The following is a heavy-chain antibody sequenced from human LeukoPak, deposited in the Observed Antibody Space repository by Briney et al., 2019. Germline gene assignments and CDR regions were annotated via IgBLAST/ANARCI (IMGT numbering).Heavy chain of an antibody. J-gene: IGHJ4*02. D-gene: IGHD3-22*01. CDR3: ARSLVYDSSGTDY. Sequence: ASVKVSCKASGYTFTSYDINWVRQATGQGLEWMGWMNTNSGNTGYAQKFQGRVTMTRNTSISTAYMELRSLRSEDTAVYYCARSLVYDSSGTDYWGQGTLVTVSS. CDR1: GYTFTSYD. CDR2: MNTNSGNT. V-gene: IGHV1-8*01.